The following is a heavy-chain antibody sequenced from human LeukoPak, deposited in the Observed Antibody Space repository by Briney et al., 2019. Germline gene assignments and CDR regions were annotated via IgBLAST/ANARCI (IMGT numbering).Heavy chain of an antibody. Sequence: GGSLRLSCVASGFAFSQFPVHWVRQAPGKRLEWVAFISHDSGNKTYGDSVKGRFTIYRDNSKNAVYLQMNSLRPEDTALYYCARDKSYFGSGNYHYFDSWGQGALVIVSS. V-gene: IGHV3-30*03. CDR3: ARDKSYFGSGNYHYFDS. J-gene: IGHJ4*02. D-gene: IGHD3-10*01. CDR1: GFAFSQFP. CDR2: ISHDSGNK.